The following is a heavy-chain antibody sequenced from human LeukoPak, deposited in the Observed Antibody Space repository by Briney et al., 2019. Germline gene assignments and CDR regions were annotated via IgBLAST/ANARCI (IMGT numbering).Heavy chain of an antibody. V-gene: IGHV1-69*04. Sequence: ASVKVSCKASGGTFSSYAISWVRQAPGQGLERMGRIIPILGIANYAQKFQGRVTITADKSTSTAYMELSSLRSEDTAVYYCARDVITVTTDFNWFDPWGQGTLVTVSS. J-gene: IGHJ5*02. CDR2: IIPILGIA. D-gene: IGHD4-17*01. CDR3: ARDVITVTTDFNWFDP. CDR1: GGTFSSYA.